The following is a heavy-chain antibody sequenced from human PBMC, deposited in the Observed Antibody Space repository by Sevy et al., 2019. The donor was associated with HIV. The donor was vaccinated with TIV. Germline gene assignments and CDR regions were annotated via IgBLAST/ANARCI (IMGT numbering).Heavy chain of an antibody. CDR3: ARDCSSTNCLWGLDV. Sequence: GGSLRLSCAASGFTFSNYWMSWVRQAPGKGLEWVANIKKDGSEKYYVDSVKGRFTISRDNAKNSLFLQMNSLRAEDTALYYCARDCSSTNCLWGLDVWGQRTTVTVSS. CDR2: IKKDGSEK. V-gene: IGHV3-7*03. CDR1: GFTFSNYW. J-gene: IGHJ6*02. D-gene: IGHD2-2*01.